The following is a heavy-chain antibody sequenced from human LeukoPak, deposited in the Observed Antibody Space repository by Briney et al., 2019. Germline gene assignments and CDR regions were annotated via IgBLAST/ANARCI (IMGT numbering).Heavy chain of an antibody. J-gene: IGHJ4*02. V-gene: IGHV4-59*01. CDR3: AREAAPGTGGFDY. D-gene: IGHD6-13*01. Sequence: PSETLSLTCTVSGGAISSYYWSWIRQPPGKGLEWIGYIYHGGSTNYNPSLQSRVAISVDSSKNQFSLNVRSVTAADTAVYYCAREAAPGTGGFDYWGPGTLVTVSS. CDR1: GGAISSYY. CDR2: IYHGGST.